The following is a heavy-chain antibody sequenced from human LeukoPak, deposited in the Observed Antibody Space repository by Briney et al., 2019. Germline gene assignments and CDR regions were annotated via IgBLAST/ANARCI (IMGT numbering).Heavy chain of an antibody. CDR2: IYYSGST. V-gene: IGHV4-39*01. Sequence: SETLSLTCTVSGGSISSGDYYWSWIRQPPGKGLEWIGSIYYSGSTYYNPSLKSRVTISVDTSKNQFSLKLSSVTAADTAVYYCARHVPTGYYYYGMDVWGQGTTVTVSS. CDR1: GGSISSGDYY. D-gene: IGHD1-14*01. CDR3: ARHVPTGYYYYGMDV. J-gene: IGHJ6*02.